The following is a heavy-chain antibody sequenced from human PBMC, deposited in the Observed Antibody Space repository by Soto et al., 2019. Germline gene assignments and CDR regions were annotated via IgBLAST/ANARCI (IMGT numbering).Heavy chain of an antibody. V-gene: IGHV3-7*01. CDR2: IKQDGSEK. J-gene: IGHJ6*03. CDR1: GFTFSSYW. Sequence: GGSLRLSCAASGFTFSSYWMSWVRQAPGKGLEWVANIKQDGSEKCYVDSVKGRFTISRDKAKNSLYLQMNSLRAEDTAVYYCTPDKVDYDILTGLGYYYYYYMDVWGKGTTVTVSS. CDR3: TPDKVDYDILTGLGYYYYYYMDV. D-gene: IGHD3-9*01.